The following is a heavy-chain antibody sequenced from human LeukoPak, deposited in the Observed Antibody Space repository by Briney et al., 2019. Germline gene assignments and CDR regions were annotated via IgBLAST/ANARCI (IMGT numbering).Heavy chain of an antibody. CDR2: IYPGDSDT. J-gene: IGHJ4*02. V-gene: IGHV5-51*01. D-gene: IGHD2-21*02. Sequence: GESLKISCKGSGYSFTYWIGCVRQMPGKGLEWMGIIYPGDSDTRYSPSFQGQVTISADKSISTAYLQWSSLKASDTAMYYCARHRCGGDCYSVDYWGQGTLVTVSS. CDR3: ARHRCGGDCYSVDY. CDR1: GYSFTYW.